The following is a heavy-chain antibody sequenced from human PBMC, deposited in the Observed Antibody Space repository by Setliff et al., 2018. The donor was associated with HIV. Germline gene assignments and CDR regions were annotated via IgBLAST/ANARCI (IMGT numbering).Heavy chain of an antibody. V-gene: IGHV1-2*02. D-gene: IGHD2-2*01. CDR2: ISPDNANT. CDR3: ARKPTGSPSDY. Sequence: ASVKVSCKSSGYTFTDYFMHWVRQAPGQGLEWMGWISPDNANTRISQKFRGSVTMTRDRSTSTAYMELRSLRSDDTALYYCARKPTGSPSDYWGQGTLVTVSS. J-gene: IGHJ4*02. CDR1: GYTFTDYF.